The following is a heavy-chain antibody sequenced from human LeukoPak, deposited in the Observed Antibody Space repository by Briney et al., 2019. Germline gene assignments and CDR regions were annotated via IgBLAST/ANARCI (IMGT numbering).Heavy chain of an antibody. Sequence: GESLKISCQTSGYGSSTKWIGWVRQMPGKGLEWMGIIYPLDSITRYSPSFQGHVTISADTSINTAYLQWTSLKPSDTAIYYCARLAPDYADYWFDPWGQGTLVTVSS. D-gene: IGHD4-17*01. CDR2: IYPLDSIT. CDR3: ARLAPDYADYWFDP. V-gene: IGHV5-51*01. CDR1: GYGSSTKW. J-gene: IGHJ5*02.